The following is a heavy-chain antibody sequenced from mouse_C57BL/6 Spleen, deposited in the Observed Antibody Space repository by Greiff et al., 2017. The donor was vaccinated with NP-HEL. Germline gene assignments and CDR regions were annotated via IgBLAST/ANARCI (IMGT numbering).Heavy chain of an antibody. CDR3: ARRDFYDYDGCAY. D-gene: IGHD2-4*01. CDR1: GYTFTSYG. Sequence: VQLQQSGAELARPGASVKLSCKASGYTFTSYGISWVKQRTGQGLEWIGEIYPRSGNTYYNEKFKGKATLTADKSSSTAYMELRSLTSEDSAVYFCARRDFYDYDGCAYWGQGTLVTVSA. CDR2: IYPRSGNT. J-gene: IGHJ3*01. V-gene: IGHV1-81*01.